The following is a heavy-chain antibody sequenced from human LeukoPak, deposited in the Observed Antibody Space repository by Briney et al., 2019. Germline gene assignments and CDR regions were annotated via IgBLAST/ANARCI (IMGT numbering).Heavy chain of an antibody. J-gene: IGHJ6*03. V-gene: IGHV1-18*01. CDR3: ARDAPVGYYYYMDV. CDR2: ISTYNGNT. D-gene: IGHD2-15*01. Sequence: ASVKVPCKASAYTFTNYGISWVRQAPGQGLEWMGWISTYNGNTNYAQKFQGRGTMTTDTSTSTAYMELRSLRSDATAVYYCARDAPVGYYYYMDVWGKGTTVTISS. CDR1: AYTFTNYG.